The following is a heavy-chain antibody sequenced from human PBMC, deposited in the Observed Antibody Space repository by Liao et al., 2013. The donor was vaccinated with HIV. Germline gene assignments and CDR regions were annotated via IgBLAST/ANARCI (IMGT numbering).Heavy chain of an antibody. CDR3: ARGDTMIINYYYMDV. CDR2: IYYSGST. D-gene: IGHD3-22*01. CDR1: GGSFRTYY. J-gene: IGHJ6*03. V-gene: IGHV4-59*12. Sequence: QVQLQESGPGLVKPSETLSLTCTVSGGSFRTYYWSWIRQPPGKGLEWIGYIYYSGSTNYNPSFESRVTMSVDMSKNQISLQLTSVTAADAAIYYCARGDTMIINYYYMDVWGKGTTVTVSS.